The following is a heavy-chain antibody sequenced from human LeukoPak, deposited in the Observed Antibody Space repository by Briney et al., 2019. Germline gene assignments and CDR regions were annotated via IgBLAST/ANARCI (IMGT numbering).Heavy chain of an antibody. Sequence: SETLSLTCTVSGGSISSSTYYWGWVRQPPGKGLEWIGSIYYSGSTYYNPSLKSRVTISIDTSKNQFSLKLTSVTAPDTAVYHCARHTGSGPYLYDYFDYWGQGTLVTVSS. CDR1: GGSISSSTYY. CDR2: IYYSGST. CDR3: ARHTGSGPYLYDYFDY. D-gene: IGHD3-10*01. V-gene: IGHV4-39*01. J-gene: IGHJ4*02.